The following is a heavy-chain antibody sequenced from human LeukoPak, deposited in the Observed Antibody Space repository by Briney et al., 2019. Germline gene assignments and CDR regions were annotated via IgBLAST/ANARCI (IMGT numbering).Heavy chain of an antibody. D-gene: IGHD3-22*01. J-gene: IGHJ4*02. Sequence: PSETLSLTCTVSGGSFSSGDYYWVWLRPPPGTGLNCFGTFYYSGNTYYNPSLKSRVTISVDTSKNQFSLKLSSVTAADTAVYFCARYKISDSSFDYWGQGTLVTVSS. CDR1: GGSFSSGDYY. CDR2: FYYSGNT. V-gene: IGHV4-39*01. CDR3: ARYKISDSSFDY.